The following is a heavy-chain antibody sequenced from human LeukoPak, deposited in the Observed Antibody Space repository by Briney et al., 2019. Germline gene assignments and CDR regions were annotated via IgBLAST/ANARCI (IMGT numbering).Heavy chain of an antibody. V-gene: IGHV3-23*01. D-gene: IGHD2-2*01. CDR3: AKGYCSTTGCSAGY. CDR1: GFTFSSYG. CDR2: ISGSGGTT. J-gene: IGHJ4*02. Sequence: RGGSLRLSCAASGFTFSSYGMSWVRQAPGKGLEWVSAISGSGGTTYYADSVKGRFTISRDNSRNTLYVQMNSLRAEDTAVYYCAKGYCSTTGCSAGYWGQGTLVTSSS.